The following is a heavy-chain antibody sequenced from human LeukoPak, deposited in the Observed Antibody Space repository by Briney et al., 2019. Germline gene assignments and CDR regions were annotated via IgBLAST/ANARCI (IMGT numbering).Heavy chain of an antibody. Sequence: GGSLRLSCAASGFTFSSYGMHWVRQAPGKGLEWVAFIRYDGSNKYYADSVKGRFTISRDNAKNSLYLQMNSLRAEDTAVYYCARDPSSGWYLKGWFDPWGQGTLVTVSS. CDR3: ARDPSSGWYLKGWFDP. CDR1: GFTFSSYG. CDR2: IRYDGSNK. V-gene: IGHV3-30*02. D-gene: IGHD6-19*01. J-gene: IGHJ5*02.